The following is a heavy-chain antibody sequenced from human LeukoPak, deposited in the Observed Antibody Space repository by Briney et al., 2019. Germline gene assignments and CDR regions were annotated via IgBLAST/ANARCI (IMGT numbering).Heavy chain of an antibody. CDR3: ARQGYCSGGSCQGYY. J-gene: IGHJ4*02. D-gene: IGHD2-15*01. Sequence: GESLKISCKGSGYSFTNYWIGWVRQMPGKGLKWMGIIYPGDSDARYSPSFQGQVTISADKSISTAYLQWSSLKASDTAMYYCARQGYCSGGSCQGYYWGQGTLVTVSS. CDR2: IYPGDSDA. CDR1: GYSFTNYW. V-gene: IGHV5-51*01.